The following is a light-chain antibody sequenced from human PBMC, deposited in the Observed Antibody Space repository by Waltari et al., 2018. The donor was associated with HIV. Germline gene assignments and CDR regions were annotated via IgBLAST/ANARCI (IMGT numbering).Light chain of an antibody. Sequence: HSVFTQPPSVSAAPGQNVTFSCPGSSSNIWRHIVPWYHQLPGTAPKLLIYENDKRPSGIPARFSGSKSDTSATLVITGLQTGDEADYYCGTWDSSLSGALFGGGTKVTVL. CDR1: SSNIWRHI. CDR2: END. CDR3: GTWDSSLSGAL. V-gene: IGLV1-51*02. J-gene: IGLJ3*02.